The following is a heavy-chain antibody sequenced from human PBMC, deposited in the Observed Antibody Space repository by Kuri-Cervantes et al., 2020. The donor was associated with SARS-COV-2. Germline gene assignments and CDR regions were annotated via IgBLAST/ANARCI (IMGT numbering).Heavy chain of an antibody. J-gene: IGHJ6*02. Sequence: GGSLRLSCAASGFTFSSYAMSWVRQAPGKGLEWVSAISGSGGSTYYADSVKGRFTISRDNSKNTLYLQMNSLRAEDTAVYYCAKDITPSSYCSSTSWSLCYYGMDVWGQGTTVTVSS. CDR1: GFTFSSYA. CDR3: AKDITPSSYCSSTSWSLCYYGMDV. CDR2: ISGSGGST. D-gene: IGHD2-2*01. V-gene: IGHV3-23*01.